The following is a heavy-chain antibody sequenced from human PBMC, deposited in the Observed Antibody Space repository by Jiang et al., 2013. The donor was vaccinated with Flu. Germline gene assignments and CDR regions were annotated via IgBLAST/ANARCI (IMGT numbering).Heavy chain of an antibody. CDR3: ARAGAVAGKSLFDY. Sequence: LLKPSETLSLTCTVSGGSISSHYWSWIRQPPGKGLEWIGYIYYSGSTNYNPSLKSRVTISVDTSKNQFSLKLSSVTAADTAVYYCARAGAVAGKSLFDYWGQGTLVTVSS. V-gene: IGHV4-59*11. J-gene: IGHJ4*02. D-gene: IGHD6-19*01. CDR1: GGSISSHY. CDR2: IYYSGST.